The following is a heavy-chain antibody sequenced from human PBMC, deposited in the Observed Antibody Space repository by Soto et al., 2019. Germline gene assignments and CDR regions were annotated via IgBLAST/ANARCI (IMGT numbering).Heavy chain of an antibody. J-gene: IGHJ3*02. CDR3: ARDCNMEVGATPTWAALDAFDI. CDR2: IWYDGSNK. CDR1: GFTFSSYG. V-gene: IGHV3-33*01. Sequence: SLRLSCAASGFTFSSYGMHWVRQAPGKGLEWVAVIWYDGSNKYYADSVKGRFTISRDNSKNTLYLQMNSLRAEDTAVYYCARDCNMEVGATPTWAALDAFDIWGQGTMVTVSS. D-gene: IGHD1-26*01.